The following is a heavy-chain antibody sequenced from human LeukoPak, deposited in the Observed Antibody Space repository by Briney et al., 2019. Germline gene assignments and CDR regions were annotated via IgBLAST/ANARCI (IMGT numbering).Heavy chain of an antibody. CDR2: INHSGST. CDR3: ARGSTPYRSYGTRPFDY. CDR1: GGSFSGYH. J-gene: IGHJ4*02. D-gene: IGHD5-18*01. V-gene: IGHV4-34*01. Sequence: PSETLSLTCAVYGGSFSGYHWSWIRQPPGKGLEWIGEINHSGSTNYNPSLKSRVTISVDTSKNQFSLKLSSVTAADTAVYYCARGSTPYRSYGTRPFDYWDQGTLVTVSS.